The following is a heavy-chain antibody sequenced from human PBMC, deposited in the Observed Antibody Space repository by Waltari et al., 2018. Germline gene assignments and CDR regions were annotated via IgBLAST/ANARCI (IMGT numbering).Heavy chain of an antibody. Sequence: QVQLQQSGPGLVKPSQPLSLTCPIPGDSVSSNNVAWNWIRQSPSRGLEWLGRTYYTSKWYNDYAVSVQSRITIDRDTSKNQFSLQLNSLTPGDTAVYYCARGRHSAFDIWGQGTLVTVSS. J-gene: IGHJ3*02. V-gene: IGHV6-1*01. CDR2: TYYTSKWYN. CDR1: GDSVSSNNVA. CDR3: ARGRHSAFDI.